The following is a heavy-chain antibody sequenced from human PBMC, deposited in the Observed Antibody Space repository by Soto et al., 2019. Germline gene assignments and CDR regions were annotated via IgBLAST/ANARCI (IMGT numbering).Heavy chain of an antibody. Sequence: ASVKVSCKVSGYTLTELSMHWVRQAPGKGLEWMGGFDPEDGETIYAQKFQGRVTMTEDTSTDTAYMELSSLRSEDTAVYYCATNGNYDFWSGETFDPWGQGTLVTVSS. J-gene: IGHJ5*02. V-gene: IGHV1-24*01. D-gene: IGHD3-3*01. CDR3: ATNGNYDFWSGETFDP. CDR1: GYTLTELS. CDR2: FDPEDGET.